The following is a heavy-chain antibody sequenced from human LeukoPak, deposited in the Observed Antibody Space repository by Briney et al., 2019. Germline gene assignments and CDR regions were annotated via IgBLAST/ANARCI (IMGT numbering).Heavy chain of an antibody. Sequence: GGSLRLSCAASGFTFSWNGMHWVRQAPGKGLEWVAFVKPGGNNKYYPDSVRGRFTISKDNSKKTLYLQMESLRVEDTAVYYCAKGYYGSGSSDAFDIWGQGTMVTVSS. D-gene: IGHD3-10*01. CDR2: VKPGGNNK. J-gene: IGHJ3*02. V-gene: IGHV3-30*02. CDR1: GFTFSWNG. CDR3: AKGYYGSGSSDAFDI.